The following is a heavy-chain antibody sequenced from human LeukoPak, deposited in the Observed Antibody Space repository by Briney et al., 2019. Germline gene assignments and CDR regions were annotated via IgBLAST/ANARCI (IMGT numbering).Heavy chain of an antibody. V-gene: IGHV3-74*01. J-gene: IGHJ1*01. D-gene: IGHD3-10*01. CDR2: ISTDGSGT. CDR3: TVNIGSGTYGNFQF. CDR1: GLSFSSYW. Sequence: QAGGSLRLSCAASGLSFSSYWMHWVRQAPGKGLVWVSRISTDGSGTDYADSVKGRFTISRDNAKNTLYLQMNSLRAEDTAMYYCTVNIGSGTYGNFQFWGQGTLVTVSS.